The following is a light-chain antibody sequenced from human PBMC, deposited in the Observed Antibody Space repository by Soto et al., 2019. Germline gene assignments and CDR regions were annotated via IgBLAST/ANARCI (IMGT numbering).Light chain of an antibody. CDR2: GAS. V-gene: IGKV3-15*01. J-gene: IGKJ1*01. CDR1: QSVSGN. CDR3: QQYNKWPWT. Sequence: MVMTQSPATLSVSPWERATLSCRASQSVSGNLAWYQEKPGQAPRLLVYGASARATGIPARFSGSGSGTEFTLTISSLQSEDFAVYYCQQYNKWPWTFGQGTKVDIK.